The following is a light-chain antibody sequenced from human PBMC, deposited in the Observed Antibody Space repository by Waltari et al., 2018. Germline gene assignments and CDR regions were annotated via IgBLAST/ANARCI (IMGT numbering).Light chain of an antibody. J-gene: IGKJ4*01. CDR3: QQYYSTSPLT. Sequence: DIVMPQSPHSLAVSVGERATITCKSSPRLLYSSNNKNYLAWYQQKPGQPPKLLIYWASTREFGVPDRFSGSGSGTDFTLTISSLQAEDVAVYYCQQYYSTSPLTFGGGTKVEIK. CDR2: WAS. CDR1: PRLLYSSNNKNY. V-gene: IGKV4-1*01.